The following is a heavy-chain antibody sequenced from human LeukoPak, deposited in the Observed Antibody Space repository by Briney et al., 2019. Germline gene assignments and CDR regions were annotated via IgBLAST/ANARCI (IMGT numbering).Heavy chain of an antibody. CDR1: GGFTSSYY. CDR3: ARASFYRGAYYHYGMDV. V-gene: IGHV4-59*01. Sequence: SETLSLTCTVSGGFTSSYYWSWIRQPPGKGLEWIGNIYYSGSTNYNPPLKSRVSISLDNSKNQFSLKMSSVTAADTAVYFCARASFYRGAYYHYGMDVWGQGTTVTVSS. D-gene: IGHD5-12*01. CDR2: IYYSGST. J-gene: IGHJ6*02.